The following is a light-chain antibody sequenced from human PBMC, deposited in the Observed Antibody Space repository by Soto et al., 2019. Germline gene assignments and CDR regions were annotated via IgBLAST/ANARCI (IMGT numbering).Light chain of an antibody. Sequence: EIVLTQSPGTLSLSPGERATLSCRASQSVSSSYLAWYQQKAGQPPRLLIYGASSRATGIPDRFSGRGSGTDFTLTIHRLEPEDFAVYYCQQYGGSPPLTFGGGTKVEIK. V-gene: IGKV3-20*01. CDR1: QSVSSSY. CDR2: GAS. J-gene: IGKJ4*01. CDR3: QQYGGSPPLT.